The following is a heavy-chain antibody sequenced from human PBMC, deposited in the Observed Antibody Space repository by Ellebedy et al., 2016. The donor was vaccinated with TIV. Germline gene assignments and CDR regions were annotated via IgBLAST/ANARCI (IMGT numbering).Heavy chain of an antibody. D-gene: IGHD2-15*01. J-gene: IGHJ5*02. CDR1: GGSISSGGYY. Sequence: SQTLSLTXTVSGGSISSGGYYWSWIRQHPGKGLEWIGYIYYSGSTYYNPSLKSRVTISVDTSKNQFSLKLSSVTAADTAVYYCARSGFVCSGGSCYAGWFDPWGQGTLVTVSS. CDR2: IYYSGST. CDR3: ARSGFVCSGGSCYAGWFDP. V-gene: IGHV4-31*03.